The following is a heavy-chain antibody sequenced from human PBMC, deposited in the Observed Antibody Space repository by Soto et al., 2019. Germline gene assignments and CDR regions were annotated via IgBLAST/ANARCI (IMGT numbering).Heavy chain of an antibody. CDR2: IIPIFGTE. D-gene: IGHD2-2*01. J-gene: IGHJ6*02. CDR3: STSVYCSTTRCYYYYGLDV. V-gene: IGHV1-69*01. CDR1: GGTFSSHS. Sequence: QVQLVQSGAEVKKPGSSVKVSCKVSGGTFSSHSINWVRQAPGQGPEWMGGIIPIFGTENYAQKFQGRVTITADESTTTAYMELSSLTSDDTALYYSSTSVYCSTTRCYYYYGLDVWGQGTTVIVSS.